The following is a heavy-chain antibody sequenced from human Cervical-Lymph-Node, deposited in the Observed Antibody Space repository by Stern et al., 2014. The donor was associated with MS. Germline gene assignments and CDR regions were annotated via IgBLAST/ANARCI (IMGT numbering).Heavy chain of an antibody. Sequence: DQLVESGGGVVQPGRSLTLSCAASGFSLSNSGMHWVRQAPGQGLEWVAVVTFFGGNKKYGDSVKGRFSISRDMANNTLFLQMNSLRPEDTAVYYCMGVGDAMHVWGQGTTVIVSS. CDR3: MGVGDAMHV. J-gene: IGHJ6*02. CDR2: VTFFGGNK. CDR1: GFSLSNSG. V-gene: IGHV3-30*03.